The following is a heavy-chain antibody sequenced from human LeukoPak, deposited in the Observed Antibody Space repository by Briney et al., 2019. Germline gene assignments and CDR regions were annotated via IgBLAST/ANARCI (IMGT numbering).Heavy chain of an antibody. J-gene: IGHJ4*02. Sequence: ASVKVSCKSSVNIFPKFGVNWVRRAPGRGLEWMGWISAYTGNTFYATRVQDRVTMTTDTSTNTAYMGLRSLRSDDTAFYYCALIEGDDFLDNWGQGTLVTVSS. V-gene: IGHV1-18*01. CDR3: ALIEGDDFLDN. CDR2: ISAYTGNT. CDR1: VNIFPKFG. D-gene: IGHD2-21*02.